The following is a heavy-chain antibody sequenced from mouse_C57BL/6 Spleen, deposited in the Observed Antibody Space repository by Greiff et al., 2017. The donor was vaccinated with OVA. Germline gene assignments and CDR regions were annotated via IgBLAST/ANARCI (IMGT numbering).Heavy chain of an antibody. Sequence: QVQLKESGPSLVQPSQSLSITCTVSGFSLTSYGVHWVRQSPGKGLEWLGVIWSGGSTDYNAAFISRLSISKDNSKSQVFFKMNSLQSDDTAIYYCARNFHYYGSSYGYFDVWGTGTTVTVSS. CDR2: IWSGGST. D-gene: IGHD1-1*01. CDR1: GFSLTSYG. CDR3: ARNFHYYGSSYGYFDV. V-gene: IGHV2-2*01. J-gene: IGHJ1*03.